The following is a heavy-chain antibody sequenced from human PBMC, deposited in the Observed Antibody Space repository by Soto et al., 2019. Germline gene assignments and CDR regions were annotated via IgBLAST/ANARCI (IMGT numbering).Heavy chain of an antibody. CDR3: AKDNPAVHY. V-gene: IGHV3-30*18. Sequence: GGSLRLSCAASGFTFSDYYMSWVRQAPGKGLEWVSIISYDGSDKYYADSVKGRFTISRDNSKNTLYLQMNSLTTEDTAVYYCAKDNPAVHYWGQGTLVTVSS. J-gene: IGHJ4*02. CDR1: GFTFSDYY. CDR2: ISYDGSDK.